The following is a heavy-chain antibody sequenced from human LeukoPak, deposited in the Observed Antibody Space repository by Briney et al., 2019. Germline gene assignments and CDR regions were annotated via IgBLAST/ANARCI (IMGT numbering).Heavy chain of an antibody. CDR3: ARDLAPRLSSGWYYFDY. D-gene: IGHD6-19*01. V-gene: IGHV3-23*01. CDR2: ITTSGGST. Sequence: GGSLRLSCAASGFTFSSYAMSWVRQAPGEGLEWVSSITTSGGSTYYADSVKGRFTISRDNAKNTLYLQMNSLRAEDTAVYYCARDLAPRLSSGWYYFDYWGQGTLVTVSS. CDR1: GFTFSSYA. J-gene: IGHJ4*02.